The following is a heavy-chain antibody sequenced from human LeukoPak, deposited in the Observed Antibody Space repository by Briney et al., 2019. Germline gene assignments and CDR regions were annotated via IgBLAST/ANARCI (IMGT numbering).Heavy chain of an antibody. V-gene: IGHV4-39*07. Sequence: SETLSLTCTVSGGSISSRNYYWGWIRQPPGKGLEWIGYIYYSGSTYYNPSLKSRVTISVDTSQNQFSLKLSSVTAADTAVYYCAREAPGIAAAGNWFDPWGQGTLVTVSS. CDR1: GGSISSRNYY. CDR3: AREAPGIAAAGNWFDP. J-gene: IGHJ5*02. D-gene: IGHD6-13*01. CDR2: IYYSGST.